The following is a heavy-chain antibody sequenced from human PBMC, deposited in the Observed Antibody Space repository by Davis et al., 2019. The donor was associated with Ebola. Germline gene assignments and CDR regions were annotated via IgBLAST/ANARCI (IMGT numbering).Heavy chain of an antibody. CDR2: ISSSGTTI. Sequence: GESLKISCAASGFTFSSYAMNWVRQAPGEGLEWVSYISSSGTTIFYADSVKGRFTISRDNAKDSLYLQMNSLRAEDTAVYYCARKRDFDYWGQGTLVTVSS. V-gene: IGHV3-48*03. CDR1: GFTFSSYA. J-gene: IGHJ4*02. CDR3: ARKRDFDY.